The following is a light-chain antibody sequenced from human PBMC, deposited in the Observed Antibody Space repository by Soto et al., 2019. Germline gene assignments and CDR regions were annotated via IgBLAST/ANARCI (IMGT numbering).Light chain of an antibody. Sequence: EIVLTQSPATLSSSPGETATLSCRASQYVGTSLAWYQHKPGQAPRLLIYYMSKRATGIPARFSGSGSGTDFTLTISSLAPEDFAIYYCHQRQSWPRTFGQGTKVEIK. V-gene: IGKV3-11*01. CDR3: HQRQSWPRT. CDR1: QYVGTS. J-gene: IGKJ1*01. CDR2: YMS.